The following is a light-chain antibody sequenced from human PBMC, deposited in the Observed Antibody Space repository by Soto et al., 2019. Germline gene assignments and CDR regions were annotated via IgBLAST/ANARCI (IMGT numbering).Light chain of an antibody. CDR1: DGYVGSYTL. V-gene: IGLV2-23*02. CDR2: EAT. CDR3: CSYAGDSTFV. J-gene: IGLJ1*01. Sequence: QSALTQPASVSGSPGQSITISCTDTDGYVGSYTLVSWYQQHPGEAPKLLIYEATKRPSGVSYRFSGSKSGNTASLTISGLQAEDEADYYCCSYAGDSTFVFGSGTKVTVL.